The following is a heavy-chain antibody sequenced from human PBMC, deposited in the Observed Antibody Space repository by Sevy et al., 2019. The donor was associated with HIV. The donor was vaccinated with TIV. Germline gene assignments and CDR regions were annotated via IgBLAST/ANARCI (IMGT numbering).Heavy chain of an antibody. D-gene: IGHD1-26*01. CDR1: GYTFTNYH. CDR3: ARAPSGSQGPGQYFHH. Sequence: ASEKVSCKASGYTFTNYHITWVRQAPGQGLEWMGRITPNNGDTNYAQRLQGRVTMTTDTSTSTVYMELRSLRSDDTAVYYCARAPSGSQGPGQYFHHWGQGTLVTVSS. V-gene: IGHV1-18*01. CDR2: ITPNNGDT. J-gene: IGHJ1*01.